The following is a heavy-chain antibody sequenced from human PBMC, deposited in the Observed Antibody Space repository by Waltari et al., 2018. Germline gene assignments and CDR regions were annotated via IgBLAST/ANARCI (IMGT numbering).Heavy chain of an antibody. V-gene: IGHV4-38-2*01. CDR2: IYHSGST. J-gene: IGHJ2*01. CDR1: GYSISSGYY. D-gene: IGHD4-17*01. Sequence: QVQLQESGPGLVKPSETLSLTCAVSGYSISSGYYWGWIRQPPGKGLEWIGSIYHSGSTYYNPSLKSRVTISVDTSKNQFSLKLSSVTAADTAVYYCARKFGLTTVTSSFDLWGRGTLVTVSS. CDR3: ARKFGLTTVTSSFDL.